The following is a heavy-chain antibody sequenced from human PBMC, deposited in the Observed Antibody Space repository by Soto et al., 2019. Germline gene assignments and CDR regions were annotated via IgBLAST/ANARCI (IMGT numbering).Heavy chain of an antibody. V-gene: IGHV4-34*01. CDR1: GGSCSGYY. Sequence: SETLSLTCAVYGGSCSGYYGSWIRQPPGKGLEWIGEINHSGSTNYNPSLKSRVTISVDTSKNQFSLKLSSVTAADTAVYYCARGERLIAAAGNYYYYYMDVWGKGTTVTVSS. CDR2: INHSGST. J-gene: IGHJ6*03. D-gene: IGHD6-13*01. CDR3: ARGERLIAAAGNYYYYYMDV.